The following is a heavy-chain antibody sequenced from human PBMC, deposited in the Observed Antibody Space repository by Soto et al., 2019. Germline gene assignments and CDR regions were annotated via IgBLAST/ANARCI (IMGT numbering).Heavy chain of an antibody. V-gene: IGHV3-21*01. CDR1: GFTFSSYS. J-gene: IGHJ3*02. CDR2: ISSSSSYI. CDR3: ARDSRIHLGELSLSPRGAFDI. Sequence: GGSLRLSCAASGFTFSSYSMNWVRQAPGKGLEWVSSISSSSSYIYYADSVKGRFTISRDNAKNSLYLQMNSLRAEDTAVYYCARDSRIHLGELSLSPRGAFDIWGQGTMVTVSS. D-gene: IGHD3-16*02.